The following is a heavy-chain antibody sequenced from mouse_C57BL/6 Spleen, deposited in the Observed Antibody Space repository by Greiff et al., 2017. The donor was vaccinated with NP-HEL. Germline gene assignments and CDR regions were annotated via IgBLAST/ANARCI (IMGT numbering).Heavy chain of an antibody. CDR3: TSMIYDGSSYVGYFDV. CDR2: IDPETGGT. CDR1: GYTFTDYE. D-gene: IGHD1-1*01. Sequence: QVQLQQSGAELVRPGASVTLSCKASGYTFTDYEMHWVKQTPVHGLEWIGAIDPETGGTAYNQKFKGKAILTADKSSSTAYMELRSLTSEDSAVYYCTSMIYDGSSYVGYFDVWGTGTTVTVSS. J-gene: IGHJ1*03. V-gene: IGHV1-15*01.